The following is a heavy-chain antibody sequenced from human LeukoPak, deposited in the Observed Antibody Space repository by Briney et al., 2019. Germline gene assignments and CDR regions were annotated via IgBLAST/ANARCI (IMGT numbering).Heavy chain of an antibody. CDR3: ARDLSGSYYRSGAFDI. D-gene: IGHD1-26*01. CDR1: GFIFSSYT. V-gene: IGHV3-48*04. CDR2: ISSTGSTL. Sequence: GGSLRLSCAASGFIFSSYTMNWVRQAPGKGLEWVSFISSTGSTLYYADSVKGRFTISRDNAKNSLYLQMNSLRAEDTAVYYCARDLSGSYYRSGAFDIWGQGTTVTVSS. J-gene: IGHJ3*02.